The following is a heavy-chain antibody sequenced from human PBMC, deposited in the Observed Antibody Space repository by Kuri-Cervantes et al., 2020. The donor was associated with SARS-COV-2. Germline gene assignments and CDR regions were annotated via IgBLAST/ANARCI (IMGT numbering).Heavy chain of an antibody. Sequence: LTCAASGFTFSSYWMSWVRQAPGKGLEWVANIKQDGSEKYYVDSVKGRFTISRDNAKNSLYLQMNSLRAEDTAVYYCARKRNNYDFWSGPIYYFDYWGQGTLVTVSS. J-gene: IGHJ4*02. V-gene: IGHV3-7*01. CDR2: IKQDGSEK. D-gene: IGHD3-3*01. CDR3: ARKRNNYDFWSGPIYYFDY. CDR1: GFTFSSYW.